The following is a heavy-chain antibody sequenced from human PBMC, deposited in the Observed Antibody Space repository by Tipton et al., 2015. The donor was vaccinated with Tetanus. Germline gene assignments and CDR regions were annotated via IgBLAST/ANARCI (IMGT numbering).Heavy chain of an antibody. CDR3: AKDPASRGWFDP. V-gene: IGHV3-7*03. Sequence: SLRLSCAASGFTFSSYWMSWVRQAPGKGLEWVANIKQDGSAKYYVDSVKGRFTISRDNAKNSLYLQMNSLRDEDTAVYYCAKDPASRGWFDPWGQGTLVSVSS. J-gene: IGHJ5*02. CDR1: GFTFSSYW. CDR2: IKQDGSAK.